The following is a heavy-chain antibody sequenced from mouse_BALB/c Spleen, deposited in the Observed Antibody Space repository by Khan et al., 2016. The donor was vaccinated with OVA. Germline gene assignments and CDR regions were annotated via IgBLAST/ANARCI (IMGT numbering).Heavy chain of an antibody. J-gene: IGHJ3*01. D-gene: IGHD2-12*01. V-gene: IGHV7-3*02. Sequence: EVQLQESGGGLVQPGGFLRLSCATSGFTFTDYYMNWVRQPPGKALEWLGFISTKANGYTTEYSSSVKGRFSISRANSQSILYLQMNTLKPEDSATYYCARETTAWFAYWGQGTLVTVSA. CDR2: ISTKANGYTT. CDR3: ARETTAWFAY. CDR1: GFTFTDYY.